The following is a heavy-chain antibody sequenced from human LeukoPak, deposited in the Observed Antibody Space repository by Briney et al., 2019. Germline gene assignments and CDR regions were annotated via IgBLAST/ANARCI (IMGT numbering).Heavy chain of an antibody. J-gene: IGHJ4*02. CDR3: AKASGGYYHSSGYYSDY. Sequence: GGSLRLSCAASGFTFDSYAMRWVRQAPGKGLEWVSAISGSGGSTYYADSVKGRFTISRDNSKNTLYLQMNSLRAEDTAVYYCAKASGGYYHSSGYYSDYWGQGTLVTVSS. D-gene: IGHD3-22*01. V-gene: IGHV3-23*01. CDR1: GFTFDSYA. CDR2: ISGSGGST.